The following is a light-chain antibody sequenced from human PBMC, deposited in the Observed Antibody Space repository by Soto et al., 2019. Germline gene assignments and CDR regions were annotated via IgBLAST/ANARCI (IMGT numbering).Light chain of an antibody. CDR1: SNDVGAYNY. CDR3: SSHTISSALQV. CDR2: EVS. Sequence: QSALTQPASVSGSPGQSITISCTGTSNDVGAYNYVSWYQQHLGKAPKLMIYEVSNRPSGISNRFSGSKSGNTASLTISGLQADDEADYYCSSHTISSALQVFGTGTKVTVL. J-gene: IGLJ1*01. V-gene: IGLV2-14*01.